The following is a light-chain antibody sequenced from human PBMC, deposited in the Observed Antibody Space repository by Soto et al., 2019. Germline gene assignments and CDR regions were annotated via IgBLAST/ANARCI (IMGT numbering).Light chain of an antibody. CDR2: AAS. J-gene: IGKJ3*01. CDR1: QGISNY. CDR3: QKYNSALFT. V-gene: IGKV1-27*01. Sequence: DIQMTQSPSSLSASVGDRVTITCRASQGISNYLAWYQQKPGKVPKLLIYAASTLQSGVPSRFSGSGSGTDFTLTITSLQPEDVVTYYCQKYNSALFTFGPGTKVDIK.